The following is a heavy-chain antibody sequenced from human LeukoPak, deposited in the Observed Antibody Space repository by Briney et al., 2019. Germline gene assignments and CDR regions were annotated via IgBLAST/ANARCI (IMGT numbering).Heavy chain of an antibody. J-gene: IGHJ6*03. CDR3: ARHIGSGSLSNYYYYMDV. V-gene: IGHV5-51*01. Sequence: GESLKISCKGSGYSFTSYWIGWVRQMPGKGLEWMGIIYPGDSDTRYSPSFQGQVTISADKSISTAYLQWSSLKASDTAMYYCARHIGSGSLSNYYYYMDVWGKGTTVTVSS. CDR2: IYPGDSDT. D-gene: IGHD3-10*01. CDR1: GYSFTSYW.